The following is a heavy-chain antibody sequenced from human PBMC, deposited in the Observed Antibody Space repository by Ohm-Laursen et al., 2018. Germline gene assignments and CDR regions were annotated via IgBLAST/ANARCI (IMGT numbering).Heavy chain of an antibody. Sequence: SLRLSCAASGFTFSSYGMHWVRQAPGKGLAWVALISYDESDEYYADSVKGRFTISRDTSKNTLYLQMNSLRVEDTAVYYCAREIPHYNRVYHFDLWGRGTLVSVSS. CDR2: ISYDESDE. V-gene: IGHV3-30*03. CDR3: AREIPHYNRVYHFDL. D-gene: IGHD1-14*01. J-gene: IGHJ2*01. CDR1: GFTFSSYG.